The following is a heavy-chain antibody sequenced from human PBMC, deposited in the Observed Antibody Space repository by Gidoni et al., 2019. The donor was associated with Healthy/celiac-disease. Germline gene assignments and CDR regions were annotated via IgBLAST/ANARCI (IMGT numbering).Heavy chain of an antibody. CDR1: GFTFSSYA. V-gene: IGHV3-23*01. J-gene: IGHJ6*02. CDR3: AKGELLLWFGERYGMDV. CDR2: ISGSGDST. D-gene: IGHD3-10*01. Sequence: EVQLLESGGGLVQPGGSLRLSCAASGFTFSSYAMSWVCQAPGQGLEWVSAISGSGDSTYYAASVKGRFTISRDNSKNTLYLQMNSLRAEDTAVYYCAKGELLLWFGERYGMDVWGQGTTVTVSS.